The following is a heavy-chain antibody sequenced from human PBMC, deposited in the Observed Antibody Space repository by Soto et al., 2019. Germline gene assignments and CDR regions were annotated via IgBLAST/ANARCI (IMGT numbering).Heavy chain of an antibody. CDR1: GFTFSSYS. J-gene: IGHJ4*02. CDR3: ARDLPSRSNGYPNFDY. V-gene: IGHV3-21*01. CDR2: ISSSSSYI. D-gene: IGHD5-12*01. Sequence: EVQLVESGGGLVKPGGSLRLSCAASGFTFSSYSMNWVRQAPGKGLEWVSSISSSSSYIYYADSVKGRFTISRDNAMNSLYLQMNSLRAEDTAVYYCARDLPSRSNGYPNFDYWGQGTLVTVSS.